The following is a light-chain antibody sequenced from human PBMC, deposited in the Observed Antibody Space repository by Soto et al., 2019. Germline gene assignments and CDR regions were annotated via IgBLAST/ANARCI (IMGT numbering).Light chain of an antibody. V-gene: IGKV3-15*01. CDR1: ESVRTN. CDR3: QQYNNWPPRT. J-gene: IGKJ1*01. Sequence: ETVVTQSPATLSVSPGETATLSCRASESVRTNLAWYQQTPGQAPRLLIYGASSRATGIPARFSGSGSGTEFALTISSLQSEDFAVYYCQQYNNWPPRTFGQGTKVDIK. CDR2: GAS.